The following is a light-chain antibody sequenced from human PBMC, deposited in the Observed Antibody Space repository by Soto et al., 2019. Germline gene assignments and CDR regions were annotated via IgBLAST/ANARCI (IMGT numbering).Light chain of an antibody. CDR3: MQGTHWPWT. V-gene: IGKV2-30*01. CDR1: QSLVSSDGNTY. CDR2: KVS. J-gene: IGKJ1*01. Sequence: DVVMTQSPLSLPVTLGQPASISCRSSQSLVSSDGNTYLIWFQQRPGQSPRRLIYKVSNRDSGVPDRFSGSGSGTDFTLEISRVEAEDVGVYYCMQGTHWPWTFCQGTKVEIK.